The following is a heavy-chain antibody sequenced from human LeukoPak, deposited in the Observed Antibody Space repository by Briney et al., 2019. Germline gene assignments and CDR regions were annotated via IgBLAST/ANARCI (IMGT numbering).Heavy chain of an antibody. CDR3: ARGLYYDSSGP. V-gene: IGHV4-34*01. D-gene: IGHD3-22*01. Sequence: SETLSLTCAVYGGSFSGYYWSWIRRPPGKGLEWIGEINHSGSTNYNPSLKSRVTISVDTSKNQFSLKLSSVTAADTAVYYCARGLYYDSSGPWGQGTLVTVSS. J-gene: IGHJ4*02. CDR2: INHSGST. CDR1: GGSFSGYY.